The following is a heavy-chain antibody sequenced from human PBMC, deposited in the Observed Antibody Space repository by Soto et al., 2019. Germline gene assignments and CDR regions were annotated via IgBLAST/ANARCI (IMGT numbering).Heavy chain of an antibody. J-gene: IGHJ4*02. CDR3: ARAPVGVYDY. Sequence: EVQLVESGGGLVQPGGSLRLSCAASGFTFSTYNMHWVRQAPGKGLEYVSAISSNGGSTYYADSVKGRFTISRDNSKNMLYLHMGGLRPEDMAVYYCARAPVGVYDYWGLGTLVTVSS. CDR1: GFTFSTYN. D-gene: IGHD1-26*01. V-gene: IGHV3-64*07. CDR2: ISSNGGST.